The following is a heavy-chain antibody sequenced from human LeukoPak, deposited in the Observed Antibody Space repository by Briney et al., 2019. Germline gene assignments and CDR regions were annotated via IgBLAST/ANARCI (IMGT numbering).Heavy chain of an antibody. D-gene: IGHD2-2*02. CDR1: RSTFRSHA. CDR3: AKLATLPAIAIRDYFDY. J-gene: IGHJ4*02. CDR2: ISGTGGST. V-gene: IGHV3-23*01. Sequence: GGSLRLSCAASRSTFRSHAMSWVRQAPGKGLEWVSTISGTGGSTYYADSVKGRFTISRDTSKNTVYLQMNSLRAEDTAVYYCAKLATLPAIAIRDYFDYWGQGTLVTVSS.